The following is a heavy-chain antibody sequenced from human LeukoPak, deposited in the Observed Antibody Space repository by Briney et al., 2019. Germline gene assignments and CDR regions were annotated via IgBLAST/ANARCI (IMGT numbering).Heavy chain of an antibody. CDR1: GIPFSDYY. V-gene: IGHV3-11*03. CDR2: ISSSSSYT. CDR3: AAGTAADF. Sequence: PGGSLRLSCVVSGIPFSDYYMNWIRKAPGKGLEWISYISSSSSYTDYADSVEGRLTISRDNAKSALYLQMHSLRLEDTAVYYCAAGTAADFWGQGTLVTVSS. D-gene: IGHD6-13*01. J-gene: IGHJ4*02.